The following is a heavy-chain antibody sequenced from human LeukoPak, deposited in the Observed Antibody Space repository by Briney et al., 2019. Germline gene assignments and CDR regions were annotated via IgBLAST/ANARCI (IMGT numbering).Heavy chain of an antibody. J-gene: IGHJ5*02. D-gene: IGHD3-22*01. CDR2: ISDSGTT. CDR1: IESFSGYY. CDR3: ARGQGVTLIKVGKNWFDP. V-gene: IGHV4-34*01. Sequence: SETLSLTCAVYIESFSGYYWNWIRQTPGKGLEWIGEISDSGTTNINPSLRRRVSLSVDTSINQFSLDMRSMTAADTGVYYCARGQGVTLIKVGKNWFDPWSQGTPVIVSP.